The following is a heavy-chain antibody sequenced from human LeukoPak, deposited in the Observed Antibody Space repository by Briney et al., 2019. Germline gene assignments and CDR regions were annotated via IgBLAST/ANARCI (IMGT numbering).Heavy chain of an antibody. J-gene: IGHJ4*02. CDR2: ISSGSTYI. V-gene: IGHV3-21*01. D-gene: IGHD1-26*01. CDR1: GFTFNAHN. Sequence: GGSLRLSCAASGFTFNAHNMNWVRQAPGKGLEWFSSISSGSTYIFYADSVKGRFTISRDNAKNSLCLQMNSLRAEDTAVYYCARYSGTYRDYWGQGTLVTVSS. CDR3: ARYSGTYRDY.